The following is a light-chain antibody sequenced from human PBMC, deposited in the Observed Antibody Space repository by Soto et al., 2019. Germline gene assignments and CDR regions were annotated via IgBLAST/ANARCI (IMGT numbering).Light chain of an antibody. Sequence: QSVLTQPASVSGSPGQSITISCTGTSSDVGGYNYVSWYQQHPGKAPKLMIYDVSNRPSGFSNRFSGSKSGNTASLTISGLQAEDEADYYRSSYTSSSTRVFGTGTKLTVL. CDR3: SSYTSSSTRV. V-gene: IGLV2-14*01. J-gene: IGLJ1*01. CDR1: SSDVGGYNY. CDR2: DVS.